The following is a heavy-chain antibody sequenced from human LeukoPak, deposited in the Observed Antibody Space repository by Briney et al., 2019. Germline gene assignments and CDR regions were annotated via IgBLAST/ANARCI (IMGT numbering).Heavy chain of an antibody. J-gene: IGHJ4*02. CDR2: IYTSGST. D-gene: IGHD6-13*01. Sequence: SETLPLTCTVSGGSISSGSYYWSWIRQPAGKGLEWIGRIYTSGSTNYNPSLKSRVTISVDTSKNQFSLKLSSVTAADTAVYYCARGRGSSWYYFDSWGQGTLVTVSS. CDR3: ARGRGSSWYYFDS. CDR1: GGSISSGSYY. V-gene: IGHV4-61*02.